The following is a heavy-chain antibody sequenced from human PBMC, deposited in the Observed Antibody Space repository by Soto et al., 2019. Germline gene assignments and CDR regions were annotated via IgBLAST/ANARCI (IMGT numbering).Heavy chain of an antibody. Sequence: ASVKVSCKASGYTFTSYDINWVRQATGQGLEWMGWMNPNSGNTGYAQKFQGRVTMTRNTSISIAYMELSSLRSEDTAVYYCARGLKGYFSSTSCYAFGGLDYYYYYMDVWGKGTTVTVSS. CDR3: ARGLKGYFSSTSCYAFGGLDYYYYYMDV. D-gene: IGHD2-2*01. V-gene: IGHV1-8*01. CDR1: GYTFTSYD. J-gene: IGHJ6*03. CDR2: MNPNSGNT.